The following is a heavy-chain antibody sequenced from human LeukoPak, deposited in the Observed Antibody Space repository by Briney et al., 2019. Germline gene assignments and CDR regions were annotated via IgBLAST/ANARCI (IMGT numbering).Heavy chain of an antibody. CDR3: ARDRKAYSSSTYFDY. V-gene: IGHV1-69*01. J-gene: IGHJ4*02. CDR2: IIPIFGTA. D-gene: IGHD6-6*01. CDR1: GGTFSSYA. Sequence: SVKVSCKASGGTFSSYAISWVRQAPGQGLEWMGGIIPIFGTANYAQKFQGRVTITADESTSTAYMELSSLRSEDTAVYYCARDRKAYSSSTYFDYWGQGTLVTISS.